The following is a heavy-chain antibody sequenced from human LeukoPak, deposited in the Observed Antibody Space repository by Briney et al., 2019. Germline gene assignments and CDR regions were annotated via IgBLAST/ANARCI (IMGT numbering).Heavy chain of an antibody. CDR2: IYYSGST. J-gene: IGHJ4*02. D-gene: IGHD6-13*01. V-gene: IGHV4-59*08. CDR1: GGSISSYY. Sequence: NTSETLSLTCTVSGGSISSYYWSWIRQPPGKGLEWIGYIYYSGSTTYNPSLKSRLTISVDTSKNQFSLKLSSVTAADTAVYYCARQPLGSSWSESLFLDYWGQGILVTVSS. CDR3: ARQPLGSSWSESLFLDY.